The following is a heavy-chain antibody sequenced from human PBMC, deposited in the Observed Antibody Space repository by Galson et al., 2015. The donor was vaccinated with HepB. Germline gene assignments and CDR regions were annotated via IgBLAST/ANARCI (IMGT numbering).Heavy chain of an antibody. CDR1: GFTFSSSA. CDR2: IWNDGSNK. J-gene: IGHJ3*02. CDR3: ARADRNSNDAFDI. Sequence: SLRLSCAVSGFTFSSSAMHWVRQAAGKGLEWVAVIWNDGSNKYYVDSVKGRFTISRDNSKNTVYLQMNSLRAEDTAVYYCARADRNSNDAFDIWGQGTMVTVSS. V-gene: IGHV3-33*08.